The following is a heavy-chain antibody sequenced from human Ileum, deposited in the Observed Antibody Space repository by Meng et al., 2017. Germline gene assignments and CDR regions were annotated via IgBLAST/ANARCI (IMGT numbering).Heavy chain of an antibody. CDR3: ARDLAGSGGY. D-gene: IGHD3-10*01. CDR2: IDPRTGDT. V-gene: IGHV1-2*02. J-gene: IGHJ4*02. Sequence: QVQLVQSGAEVKKPGASVTVSCKTFGYTFSDYFMYWVRQAPGQGLEWMGWIDPRTGDTRYTQKLQGRVTMTRDTSISTVYMEVTNLRDDDTAVYYCARDLAGSGGYWGQGTLVTVSS. CDR1: GYTFSDYF.